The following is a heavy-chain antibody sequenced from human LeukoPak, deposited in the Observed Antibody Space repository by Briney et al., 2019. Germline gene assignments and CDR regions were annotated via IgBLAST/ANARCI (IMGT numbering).Heavy chain of an antibody. CDR1: GFTFSNAW. CDR3: AKGARVGSGNYYFDY. D-gene: IGHD1-1*01. V-gene: IGHV3-15*01. CDR2: IKSKSDGGTI. Sequence: PGESLRLSCAASGFTFSNAWMTWVRQAPGKGLEWVGRIKSKSDGGTIDYAAPVKGRFTISRDDSTNTLYLQMNSLRAEDTAVYYCAKGARVGSGNYYFDYWGQGTLVTVSS. J-gene: IGHJ4*02.